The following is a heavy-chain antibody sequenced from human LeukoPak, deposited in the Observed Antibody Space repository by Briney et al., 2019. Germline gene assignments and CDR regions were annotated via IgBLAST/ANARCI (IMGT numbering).Heavy chain of an antibody. CDR1: GFTFSSYG. Sequence: AGGPLRLSCAASGFTFSSYGMHWVRQAPGKGLEWVAFIRYDGSNKYYADSVKGRFTISRDNSKNTLYLQTNSLRAEDTAVYYCAKERTCSGWHCIDYWGQGTLVTVSS. CDR3: AKERTCSGWHCIDY. J-gene: IGHJ4*02. V-gene: IGHV3-30*02. CDR2: IRYDGSNK. D-gene: IGHD6-19*01.